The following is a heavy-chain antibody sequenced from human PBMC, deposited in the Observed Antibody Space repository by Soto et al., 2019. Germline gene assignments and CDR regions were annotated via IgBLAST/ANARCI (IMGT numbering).Heavy chain of an antibody. CDR2: INHSGST. J-gene: IGHJ5*02. CDR3: ARDYDSSGP. V-gene: IGHV4-34*01. CDR1: FSGYY. Sequence: FSGYYWSWIRQPPGKGLEWIGEINHSGSTNYNPSLKSRVTISVDTSKNQFSLKLSSVTAADTAVYYCARDYDSSGPWGQGTLVTVSS. D-gene: IGHD3-22*01.